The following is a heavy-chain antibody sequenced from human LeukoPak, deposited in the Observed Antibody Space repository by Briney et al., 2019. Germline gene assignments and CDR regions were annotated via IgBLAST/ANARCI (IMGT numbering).Heavy chain of an antibody. Sequence: SETLSLTCAVYGGSLSGYYWSWIRQPPGKGLEWIGEINHSGSTNYNPSLKSRVTISVDTSKNQFSLKLSSVTAADTAVYYCARGRGSGYSPTYYYYGMDVWGQGTTVTVSS. CDR3: ARGRGSGYSPTYYYYGMDV. CDR1: GGSLSGYY. J-gene: IGHJ6*02. D-gene: IGHD3-22*01. V-gene: IGHV4-34*01. CDR2: INHSGST.